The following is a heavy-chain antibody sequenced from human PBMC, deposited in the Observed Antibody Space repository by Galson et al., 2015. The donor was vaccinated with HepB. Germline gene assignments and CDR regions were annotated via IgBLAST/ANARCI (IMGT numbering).Heavy chain of an antibody. CDR2: IKSKTDGGTT. CDR1: GFTFSNAW. V-gene: IGHV3-15*07. CDR3: TTDPNYYDSSGYSEYYYYGMDV. Sequence: SLRLSCAASGFTFSNAWMNWVRQAPGKGLEWVGRIKSKTDGGTTDYAAPVKGRFTISRDDSKNTLYLQMNSLKTEDTAVYYCTTDPNYYDSSGYSEYYYYGMDVWGQGTTVTVSS. J-gene: IGHJ6*02. D-gene: IGHD3-22*01.